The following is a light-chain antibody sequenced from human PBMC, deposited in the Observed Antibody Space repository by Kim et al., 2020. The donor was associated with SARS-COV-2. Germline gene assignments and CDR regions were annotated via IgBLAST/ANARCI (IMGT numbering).Light chain of an antibody. CDR3: QQYDMSPLT. Sequence: SPGERATLSCRAGQSVSSSNLAWYQQKPGQAPRLLIYGASSRATGIPDRFSGSESGTDFTLTISRLEPEDFAVYYCQQYDMSPLTFGGGTKVDIK. V-gene: IGKV3-20*01. CDR2: GAS. CDR1: QSVSSSN. J-gene: IGKJ4*01.